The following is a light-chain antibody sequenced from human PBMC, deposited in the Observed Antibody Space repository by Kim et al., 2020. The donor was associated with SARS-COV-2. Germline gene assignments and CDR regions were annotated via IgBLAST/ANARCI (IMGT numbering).Light chain of an antibody. Sequence: VTISCTGSSSNIGAGYDVHWYQQLPGTAPKLLIYGNSNRPSGVPDRFSGSKSGTSASLAITGLQAEDEVDYYCQSYDSSLSGSGVFGTGTKVTVL. CDR3: QSYDSSLSGSGV. CDR1: SSNIGAGYD. V-gene: IGLV1-40*01. J-gene: IGLJ1*01. CDR2: GNS.